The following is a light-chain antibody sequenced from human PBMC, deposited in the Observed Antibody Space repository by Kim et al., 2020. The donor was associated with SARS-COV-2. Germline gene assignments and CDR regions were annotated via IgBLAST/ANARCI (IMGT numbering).Light chain of an antibody. V-gene: IGLV1-44*01. J-gene: IGLJ3*02. CDR1: TSNVATTT. CDR2: LEN. CDR3: ASWDDSLNAWV. Sequence: QSALTQPPSASGSPGQRVSISCSGSTSNVATTTVNWYQQFPGTAPKLLIYLENRRPSGVPDRFSGSRSGTTASLAISDLRSEDEADYHCASWDDSLNAWVFGGGTKLTVL.